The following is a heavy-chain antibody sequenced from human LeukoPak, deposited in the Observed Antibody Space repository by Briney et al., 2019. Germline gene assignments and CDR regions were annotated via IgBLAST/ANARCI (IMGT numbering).Heavy chain of an antibody. Sequence: GASVKVSCKPSGYTFTGYYMHWVRQAHGQGLEWMGWINPNSGGTNYAQKFQGRVTMTRDTSISTAYMELSRLRSDDTAVYYCATPESGYSSGWFVYWGQGTLVTVSS. J-gene: IGHJ4*02. CDR3: ATPESGYSSGWFVY. CDR1: GYTFTGYY. CDR2: INPNSGGT. D-gene: IGHD6-19*01. V-gene: IGHV1-2*02.